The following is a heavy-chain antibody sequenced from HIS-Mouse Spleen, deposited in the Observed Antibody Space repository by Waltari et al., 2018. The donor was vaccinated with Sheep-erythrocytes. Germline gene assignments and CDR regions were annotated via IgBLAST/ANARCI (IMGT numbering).Heavy chain of an antibody. Sequence: QVQLVESGGGVVQPGRYLRLSCAASGFTFRHFDMHWVRRAPGKGLEWVTVISYEGSNKYYADSVKGRFTISRDNSKNTLYLQMNSLRAEDTAVYYCAKEDCGGDCPFDYWGQGTLVTVSS. CDR1: GFTFRHFD. J-gene: IGHJ4*02. D-gene: IGHD2-21*02. CDR2: ISYEGSNK. CDR3: AKEDCGGDCPFDY. V-gene: IGHV3-30*18.